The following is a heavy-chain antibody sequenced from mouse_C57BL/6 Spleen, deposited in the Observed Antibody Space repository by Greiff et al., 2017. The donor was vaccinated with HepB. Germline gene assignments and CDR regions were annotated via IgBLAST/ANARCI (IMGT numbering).Heavy chain of an antibody. J-gene: IGHJ4*01. CDR1: GYTFTSYW. D-gene: IGHD1-1*01. Sequence: QVQLQQPGAELVKPGASVKMSCKASGYTFTSYWITWVKQRPGQGLEWIGDIYPGSGSTNYNEKFKSKATLTVDKSSSTAYMQLSSLTSEDSSVYYCAREENSYGSSLYAMDYWGQGTSVTVSS. CDR2: IYPGSGST. V-gene: IGHV1-55*01. CDR3: AREENSYGSSLYAMDY.